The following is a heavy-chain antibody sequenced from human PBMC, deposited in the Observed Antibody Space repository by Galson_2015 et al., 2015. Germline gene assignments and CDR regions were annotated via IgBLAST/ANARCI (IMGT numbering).Heavy chain of an antibody. CDR1: GGSFSNYY. CDR3: AGFYGSGSHTWFDP. V-gene: IGHV4-4*08. Sequence: ETLSLTCSVSGGSFSNYYWSWIRQPPGKGLEWLGHISNSGTSNYHPPPKSRATISLDTSQKQLSLKLSSVTAADTAVYFCAGFYGSGSHTWFDPWGQGTLVTVSS. J-gene: IGHJ5*02. CDR2: ISNSGTS. D-gene: IGHD3-10*01.